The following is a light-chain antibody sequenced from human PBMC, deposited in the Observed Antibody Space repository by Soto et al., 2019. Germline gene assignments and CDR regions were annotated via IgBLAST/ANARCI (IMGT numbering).Light chain of an antibody. V-gene: IGKV1-9*01. CDR1: QSISSY. CDR2: AAS. J-gene: IGKJ5*01. Sequence: DIQMTQSPSSLSASVGDRVTITCRASQSISSYLNWYQQKPGKAPKLLIYAASTLQSGVPSRFSGSGSGTEFTLTITSLQPEDFATYYCHQVNSHPITFGQGTRLEIK. CDR3: HQVNSHPIT.